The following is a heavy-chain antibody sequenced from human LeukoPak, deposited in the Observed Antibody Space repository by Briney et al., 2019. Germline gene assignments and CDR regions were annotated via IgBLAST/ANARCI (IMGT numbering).Heavy chain of an antibody. J-gene: IGHJ3*01. CDR1: GFSFSSYS. CDR3: AKKDIVVVVPDGAFDV. D-gene: IGHD2-15*01. CDR2: IRDDGSNK. Sequence: PGGSLRLSCAASGFSFSSYSMHWVRQAPGKGLGGVAFIRDDGSNKYYADSVKGRFTISRDNSKNTVYLQMNSLRSEDTAVYYCAKKDIVVVVPDGAFDVWGQGTMATVSS. V-gene: IGHV3-30*02.